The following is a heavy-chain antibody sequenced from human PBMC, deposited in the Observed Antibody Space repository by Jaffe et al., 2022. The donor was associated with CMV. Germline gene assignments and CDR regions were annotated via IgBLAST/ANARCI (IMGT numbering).Heavy chain of an antibody. CDR3: AKVSFTANC. CDR1: GFTFSNFA. D-gene: IGHD2-21*02. V-gene: IGHV3-23*04. J-gene: IGHJ4*02. CDR2: IDGSGTST. Sequence: EVQLVESGGGLVQPGGSLRLSCAASGFTFSNFAMTWVRQAPGKGLEWVSAIDGSGTSTYYADSVKGRFAISRDNSKNTLYLQMNSLRAEDTAVYYCAKVSFTANCWGQGALVTVSS.